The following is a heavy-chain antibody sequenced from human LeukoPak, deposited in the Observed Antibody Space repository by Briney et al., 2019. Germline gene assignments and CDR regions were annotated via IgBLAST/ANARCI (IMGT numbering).Heavy chain of an antibody. J-gene: IGHJ5*02. CDR1: GFIFSDYY. CDR3: AREKEPGATNWFDP. D-gene: IGHD2-2*01. Sequence: PGGSLRLSCAASGFIFSDYYMSWIRQAPGKGLEWVSYISSSGSLIYYADSVKGRFTISRDNAKNSLYLQMNSLRAEDTAVYYCAREKEPGATNWFDPWGQGTLVTVSS. CDR2: ISSSGSLI. V-gene: IGHV3-11*04.